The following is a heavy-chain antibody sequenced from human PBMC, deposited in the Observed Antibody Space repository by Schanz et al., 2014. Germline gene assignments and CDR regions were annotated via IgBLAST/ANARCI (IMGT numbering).Heavy chain of an antibody. CDR2: IKSDGSST. J-gene: IGHJ4*02. D-gene: IGHD3-10*01. CDR3: VRDELLWFGEVLSLDY. V-gene: IGHV3-74*01. CDR1: GFTFSSYW. Sequence: EVQLLESGGGLVQPGGSLRLSCAASGFTFSSYWMHWVRQVPGKGLVWVSRIKSDGSSTSYADSVKGRFTISRDNSNKTVDLQMNSLRAEDTALYYCVRDELLWFGEVLSLDYWGQGALVTVSS.